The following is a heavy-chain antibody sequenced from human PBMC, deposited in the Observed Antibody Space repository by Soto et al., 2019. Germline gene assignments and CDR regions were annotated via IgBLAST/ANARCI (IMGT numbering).Heavy chain of an antibody. V-gene: IGHV1-69*12. D-gene: IGHD1-26*01. CDR1: GGTFSSYA. CDR2: IIPIFGTA. CDR3: ATTPPVGGYYYYGMDV. Sequence: QVQLVQSGAEVKKPGSSVKVSCKASGGTFSSYAISWVRQAPGQGLEWMGGIIPIFGTANYAQKFQGRVTTTADESTSTAYMELSSLRSEDTAVYYCATTPPVGGYYYYGMDVWGQGTTVTVSS. J-gene: IGHJ6*02.